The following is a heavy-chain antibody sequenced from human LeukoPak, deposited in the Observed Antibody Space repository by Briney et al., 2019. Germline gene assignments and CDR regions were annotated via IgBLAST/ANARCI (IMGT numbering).Heavy chain of an antibody. Sequence: GASLRLSCAASGFTFSGYAMSWVRQAPGKGLEWVSTISGSGVSTYYADSVKGRFTISRDNSDNTLYLQVNSLRAEDTAVYYCAVGGWYSHYYFYGMDVWGQGTTVTVSS. J-gene: IGHJ6*02. V-gene: IGHV3-23*01. D-gene: IGHD6-19*01. CDR1: GFTFSGYA. CDR2: ISGSGVST. CDR3: AVGGWYSHYYFYGMDV.